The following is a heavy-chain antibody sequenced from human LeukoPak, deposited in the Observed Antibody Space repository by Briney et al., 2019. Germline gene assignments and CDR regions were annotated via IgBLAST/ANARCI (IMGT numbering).Heavy chain of an antibody. D-gene: IGHD3-22*01. Sequence: GGSLRLSCAPSGFTFSSYAMHWVRQAPGKGLEYVSTISSNGGSTYYADSVKGRFTISRDNSKNTLYLQMGSLRAEDMAVYYCARAPGYYDSSGYIWGQGTLVTVSS. J-gene: IGHJ4*02. V-gene: IGHV3-64*02. CDR1: GFTFSSYA. CDR3: ARAPGYYDSSGYI. CDR2: ISSNGGST.